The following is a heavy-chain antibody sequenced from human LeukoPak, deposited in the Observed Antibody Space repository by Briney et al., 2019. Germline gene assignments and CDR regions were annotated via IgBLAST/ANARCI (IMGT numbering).Heavy chain of an antibody. D-gene: IGHD6-19*01. CDR2: IRYDGSNK. CDR1: GFTFSSYG. J-gene: IGHJ6*03. CDR3: AKDAPPKPGGAVRDYYYYMDV. V-gene: IGHV3-30*02. Sequence: QTGGSLRLSCAASGFTFSSYGMHWVRQAPGKGLEWVAFIRYDGSNKYYADSVKGRFTISRDNSKNTLYLQMNSLRAEDTAVYYCAKDAPPKPGGAVRDYYYYMDVWGKGTTVTVSS.